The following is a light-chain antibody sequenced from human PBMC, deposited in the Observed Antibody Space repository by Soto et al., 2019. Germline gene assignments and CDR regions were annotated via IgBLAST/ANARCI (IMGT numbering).Light chain of an antibody. CDR3: QQRNSWPLT. J-gene: IGKJ4*01. Sequence: EIVLTPSPATLSLSPGERATLSCRASQNVGGYLAWYQQKPGQAPRLLISDASNRAAGIPARFSGIGSGTDFTLTISSLEPEDFAVYYCQQRNSWPLTFGGGTKVDIK. CDR2: DAS. V-gene: IGKV3-11*01. CDR1: QNVGGY.